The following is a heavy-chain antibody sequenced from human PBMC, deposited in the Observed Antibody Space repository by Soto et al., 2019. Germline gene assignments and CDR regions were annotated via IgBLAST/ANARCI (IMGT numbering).Heavy chain of an antibody. CDR1: GGTFSSYA. V-gene: IGHV1-69*13. J-gene: IGHJ5*02. Sequence: GASVKVSCKASGGTFSSYAISWVRQAPGQGLEWMGGIIPIFGTANYAQKFQGRVTITAVESTSTACMELSSLRSEDTAMYYCARSMTAAGHNWFDPWGQGTLVTVSS. D-gene: IGHD6-13*01. CDR3: ARSMTAAGHNWFDP. CDR2: IIPIFGTA.